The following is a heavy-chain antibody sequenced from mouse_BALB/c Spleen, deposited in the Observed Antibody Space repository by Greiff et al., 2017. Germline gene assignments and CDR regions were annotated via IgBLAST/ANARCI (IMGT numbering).Heavy chain of an antibody. CDR1: GFTFSNYW. D-gene: IGHD2-14*01. CDR2: IRLKSNNYAT. V-gene: IGHV6-6*02. CDR3: TAAPGTGFAY. Sequence: EVQRVESGGGLVQPGGSMKLSCVASGFTFSNYWMNWVRQSPEKGLEWVAEIRLKSNNYATHYAESVKGRFTISRDDSKSSVYLQMNNLRAEDTGIYYCTAAPGTGFAYWGQGTLVTVSA. J-gene: IGHJ3*01.